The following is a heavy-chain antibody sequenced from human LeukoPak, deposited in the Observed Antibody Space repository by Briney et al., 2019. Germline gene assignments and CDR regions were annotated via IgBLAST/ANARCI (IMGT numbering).Heavy chain of an antibody. CDR2: IHHSGHT. D-gene: IGHD2-2*01. CDR3: ARYCSSTSCPFDY. V-gene: IGHV4-31*03. Sequence: SRTLSLTCTVSGDSVISGTSFWGWIRQHPGRGLEWVGYIHHSGHTYYNPSLKSRVIISMDTSKNQFSLKLNSVTAADTAVYYCARYCSSTSCPFDYWGQGALVTVSS. CDR1: GDSVISGTSF. J-gene: IGHJ4*02.